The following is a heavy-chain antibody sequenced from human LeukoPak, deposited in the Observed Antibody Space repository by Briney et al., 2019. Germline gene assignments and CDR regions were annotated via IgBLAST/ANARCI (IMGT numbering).Heavy chain of an antibody. V-gene: IGHV3-33*01. D-gene: IGHD5-18*01. CDR3: ARDTAMANFDY. CDR1: GFTFSSYG. CDR2: IWYDGSNK. J-gene: IGHJ4*02. Sequence: GGSLRLSCAASGFTFSSYGMHWVRQAPGKGLEWVAVIWYDGSNKYYADSVKGRFTISRDNSKNTLYLQMNSLRAEDTAVYYCARDTAMANFDYWGQGTLGTVST.